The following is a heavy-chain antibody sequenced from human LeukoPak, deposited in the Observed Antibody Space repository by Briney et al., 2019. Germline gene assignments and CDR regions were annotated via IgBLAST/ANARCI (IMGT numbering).Heavy chain of an antibody. Sequence: SETLSLTCTVSGGSISRYYWSWIRQPPGKGLEWIGYIYYSGSTNYNPSPKSRVTISVDTSKNQFSLKLSSVTAADTAVYYCARDGVLGGLFVWDYWGQGTLVTVSS. V-gene: IGHV4-59*01. CDR1: GGSISRYY. D-gene: IGHD3-16*01. CDR3: ARDGVLGGLFVWDY. J-gene: IGHJ4*02. CDR2: IYYSGST.